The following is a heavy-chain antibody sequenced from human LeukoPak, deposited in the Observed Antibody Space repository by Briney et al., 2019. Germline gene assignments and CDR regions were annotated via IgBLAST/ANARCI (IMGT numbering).Heavy chain of an antibody. V-gene: IGHV4-59*01. CDR2: IYYSGST. D-gene: IGHD5-18*01. J-gene: IGHJ4*02. CDR1: GGSISSYY. CDR3: ARDMGSTAGHDY. Sequence: SETLSLTCTVSGGSISSYYWSWLRQPPGKGLEWIGYIYYSGSTNYNPSFKSRVTISVDTSKNQFSLKLSSVTAADTAVYYCARDMGSTAGHDYWGQGTLVTVSS.